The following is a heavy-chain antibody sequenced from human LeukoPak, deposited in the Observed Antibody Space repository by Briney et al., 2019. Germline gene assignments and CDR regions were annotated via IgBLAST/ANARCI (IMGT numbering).Heavy chain of an antibody. J-gene: IGHJ4*02. CDR2: ISYDGSNK. CDR1: GFTSSSYA. V-gene: IGHV3-30-3*01. CDR3: ARGDFWSGYSIDY. Sequence: GRSLRLSCAASGFTSSSYAMHWVRQAPGKGLEWVAVISYDGSNKYYADSVKGRFTISRDNSKNTLYLQMNSLRAEDTAVYYCARGDFWSGYSIDYWGQGTLVTVSS. D-gene: IGHD3-3*01.